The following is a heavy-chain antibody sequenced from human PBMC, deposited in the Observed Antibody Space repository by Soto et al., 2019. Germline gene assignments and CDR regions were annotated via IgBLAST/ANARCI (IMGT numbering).Heavy chain of an antibody. CDR1: GFTFSSYG. CDR2: IWYDGSNK. Sequence: GGSLRLSCAASGFTFSSYGMHWVRQAPGKGLEWVAVIWYDGSNKYYADSVKGRFTISRDNSKNTLYLQMNSLRAEDTAVYYCARDRRYDFWSGYYKRGWFDPWGQGTLVTVSS. V-gene: IGHV3-33*01. D-gene: IGHD3-3*01. CDR3: ARDRRYDFWSGYYKRGWFDP. J-gene: IGHJ5*02.